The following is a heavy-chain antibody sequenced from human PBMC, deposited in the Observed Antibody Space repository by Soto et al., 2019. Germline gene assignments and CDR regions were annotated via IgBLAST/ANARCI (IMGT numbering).Heavy chain of an antibody. D-gene: IGHD3-3*01. V-gene: IGHV3-15*01. J-gene: IGHJ4*02. CDR1: GFIFSSAW. CDR3: TTTLQYYDHWSNLMRPGGEDH. Sequence: GGSLRLSCAASGFIFSSAWMSWVRQAPGKGLEWVGRTKTRSEGGTKDYAAPMKGRFTISRDDLQSALYLQMNSLKTEETAVYYCTTTLQYYDHWSNLMRPGGEDHWGQGTLVTVSS. CDR2: TKTRSEGGTK.